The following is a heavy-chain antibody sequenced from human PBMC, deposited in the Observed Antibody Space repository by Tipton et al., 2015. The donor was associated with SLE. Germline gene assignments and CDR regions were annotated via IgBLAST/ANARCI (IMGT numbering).Heavy chain of an antibody. V-gene: IGHV4-39*07. CDR2: IDYRGST. CDR1: GGSISSSSYY. D-gene: IGHD3-3*01. J-gene: IGHJ4*02. Sequence: TLSLTCTVSGGSISSSSYYWGWLRQPPGKGLEWIGSIDYRGSTYYNPSLKSRFTISVDTSKNQFSLKLSSVTAADTAVYYCARELYWSDWGQGTLVPVSS. CDR3: ARELYWSD.